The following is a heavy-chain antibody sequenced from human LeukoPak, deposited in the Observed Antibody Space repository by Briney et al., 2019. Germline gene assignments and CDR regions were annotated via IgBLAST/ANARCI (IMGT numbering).Heavy chain of an antibody. CDR3: ARVMKGSDSYYTLDY. V-gene: IGHV4-4*07. Sequence: PSETLSLTCTVSGGSISSYYWSWIRQPAGKGLEWIGRIYPSGSINYNPSLKSRATMSADTSKNQFSLKLSSVTAADTAVYYCARVMKGSDSYYTLDYWGQGTLVTVSS. D-gene: IGHD3-10*01. CDR1: GGSISSYY. CDR2: IYPSGSI. J-gene: IGHJ4*02.